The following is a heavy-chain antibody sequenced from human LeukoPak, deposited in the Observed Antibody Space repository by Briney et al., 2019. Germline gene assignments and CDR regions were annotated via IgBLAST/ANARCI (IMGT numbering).Heavy chain of an antibody. J-gene: IGHJ4*02. Sequence: GASVKVSCKASGFTFTSSAMQWVRQARGRRLEWMGWIVVGSGNTNYAQKFQERVTITRDMSTSTAYMELSSLRSEDTAVYYCAAARINRGHDSSGYSYWGQGTLVTVSS. D-gene: IGHD3-22*01. CDR1: GFTFTSSA. CDR3: AAARINRGHDSSGYSY. CDR2: IVVGSGNT. V-gene: IGHV1-58*02.